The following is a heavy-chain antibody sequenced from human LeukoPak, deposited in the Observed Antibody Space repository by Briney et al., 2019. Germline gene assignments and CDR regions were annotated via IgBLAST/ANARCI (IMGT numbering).Heavy chain of an antibody. CDR1: GFTFSSFG. V-gene: IGHV3-30*03. CDR3: AHHYGDYRYPGF. Sequence: GGSLRLSCAASGFTFSSFGMQWVRQAPGKGLEWVAVISYAGNDQYYVESVKGRFTISRDNSKSTLYLQMNSLRAEDTAVYYCAHHYGDYRYPGFWGQGTRVTVSS. CDR2: ISYAGNDQ. D-gene: IGHD4-17*01. J-gene: IGHJ4*02.